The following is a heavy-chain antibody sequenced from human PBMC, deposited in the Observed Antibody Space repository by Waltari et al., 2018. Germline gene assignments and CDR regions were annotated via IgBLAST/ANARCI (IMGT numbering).Heavy chain of an antibody. Sequence: QVQLQQWGAGLLKPSETLSLTCAVYGGSFSGYYWSWVRQPPGKGLEWIGEIHHSGSTNYNPSLKSRVTISVDTPKNQFSLKLSSVTAADTAVYSCARGIAAAGKYGMDVWGQGTTVTVSS. CDR1: GGSFSGYY. J-gene: IGHJ6*02. CDR2: IHHSGST. CDR3: ARGIAAAGKYGMDV. D-gene: IGHD6-13*01. V-gene: IGHV4-34*01.